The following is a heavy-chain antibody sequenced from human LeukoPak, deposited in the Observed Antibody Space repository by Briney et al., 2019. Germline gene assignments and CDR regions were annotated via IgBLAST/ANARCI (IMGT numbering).Heavy chain of an antibody. CDR2: INPSGGST. V-gene: IGHV1-46*01. CDR1: GYTFTGYY. CDR3: ARDGGAYGGKVLYFDY. D-gene: IGHD4-23*01. Sequence: ASVKVSCKASGYTFTGYYMHWVRQAPGQGLEWMGIINPSGGSTSYAQKFQGRVTMTRDTSTSTVYMELSSLRSEDTAVYYCARDGGAYGGKVLYFDYWGQGTLVTVSS. J-gene: IGHJ4*02.